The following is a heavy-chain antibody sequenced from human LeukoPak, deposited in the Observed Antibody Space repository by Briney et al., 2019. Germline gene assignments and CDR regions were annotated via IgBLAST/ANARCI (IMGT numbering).Heavy chain of an antibody. J-gene: IGHJ3*02. D-gene: IGHD3-16*01. Sequence: ASVKVSCKASGGTFSSYAISWVRQAPGQGLEWMGGIIPIFGTANYAQKFQGRVTITADKSTSTAYMELSSLRSEDTAVYYCARGYEGDAFDIWGQGTMVTVSS. CDR3: ARGYEGDAFDI. CDR2: IIPIFGTA. CDR1: GGTFSSYA. V-gene: IGHV1-69*06.